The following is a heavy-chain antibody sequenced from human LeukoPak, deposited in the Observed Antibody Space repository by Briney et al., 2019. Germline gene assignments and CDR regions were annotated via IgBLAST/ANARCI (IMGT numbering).Heavy chain of an antibody. CDR2: INPNSGGT. J-gene: IGHJ4*02. Sequence: WASVKVSCKASGYTFTGYYMHWVRQAPGQGLEWMGWINPNSGGTNYAQKFQGGVTMTRDTSISTAYMELSRLRSDDTAVYYCARAAAAAGANDYWGQGTLVTVSS. V-gene: IGHV1-2*02. CDR3: ARAAAAAGANDY. CDR1: GYTFTGYY. D-gene: IGHD6-13*01.